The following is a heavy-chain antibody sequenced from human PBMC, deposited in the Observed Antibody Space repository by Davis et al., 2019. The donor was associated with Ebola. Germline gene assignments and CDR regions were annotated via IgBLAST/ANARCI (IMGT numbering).Heavy chain of an antibody. V-gene: IGHV1-46*01. CDR2: INPSGGST. CDR3: ARDRLVVVVTGAFDI. Sequence: ASVKVSCKASGYTFTSYYMHWVRQAPGQGLEWMGIINPSGGSTSYAQKFQGRVTMTRDTSTSTVYMELSSLRSEDTAVYYCARDRLVVVVTGAFDIWGQGTMVTVSS. J-gene: IGHJ3*02. CDR1: GYTFTSYY. D-gene: IGHD2-21*02.